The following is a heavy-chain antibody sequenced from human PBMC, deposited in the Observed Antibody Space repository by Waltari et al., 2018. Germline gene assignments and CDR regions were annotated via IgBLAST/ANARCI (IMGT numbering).Heavy chain of an antibody. D-gene: IGHD5-18*01. CDR3: ARDLQDTAMPLFDY. V-gene: IGHV3-33*01. Sequence: QVRLVESGGGVVQPGRSLRLSCAASGFTFSSYGMHWIRQAPGKGLEWVAVIWYDGSNKYYADSVKGRFTISRDNSKNTLYLQMNSLRAEDTAVYYCARDLQDTAMPLFDYWGQGTLVTVSS. J-gene: IGHJ4*02. CDR2: IWYDGSNK. CDR1: GFTFSSYG.